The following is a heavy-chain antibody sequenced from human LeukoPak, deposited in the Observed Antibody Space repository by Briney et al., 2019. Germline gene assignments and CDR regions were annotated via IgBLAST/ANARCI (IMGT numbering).Heavy chain of an antibody. CDR1: GFTFSSYS. V-gene: IGHV3-48*04. CDR3: ARPGYSTSWPSAFDY. Sequence: GGSLRLSCAASGFTFSSYSMNWVRQAPGKGLEWLSHISGDSTIKKYADSVKGRFTISRDNAKNSLYLQMHSLRAEDTAVYYCARPGYSTSWPSAFDYWGQGTLVTVSS. CDR2: ISGDSTIK. D-gene: IGHD6-13*01. J-gene: IGHJ4*02.